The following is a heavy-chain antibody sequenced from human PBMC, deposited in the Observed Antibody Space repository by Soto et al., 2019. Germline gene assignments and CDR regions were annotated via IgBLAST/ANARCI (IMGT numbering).Heavy chain of an antibody. J-gene: IGHJ3*02. CDR3: SKSRYYDSSGPGAFDI. D-gene: IGHD3-22*01. CDR1: GFTFSTYA. Sequence: GGSLRLSCEASGFTFSTYAMTWVRQAPGKGLEWVSSITVSGAGTYYADSVKGRFIISRGTSKNTVYLQMNSLGAEDTALYYCSKSRYYDSSGPGAFDIWGPGTMVTVSS. V-gene: IGHV3-23*01. CDR2: ITVSGAGT.